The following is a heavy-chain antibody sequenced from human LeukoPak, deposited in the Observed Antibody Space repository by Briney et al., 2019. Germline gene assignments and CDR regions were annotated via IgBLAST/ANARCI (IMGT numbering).Heavy chain of an antibody. CDR1: GFTFSNYG. V-gene: IGHV3-48*04. CDR2: ISKSGVTI. CDR3: ASATAALGY. Sequence: PGRSLRLSCAASGFTFSNYGMNWVRQAPGKGLEWVAYISKSGVTIYHADSVKGRFTISRDNAKNSLYLRMDSLRAEDTAVYYCASATAALGYWGQGTLVTVSS. J-gene: IGHJ4*02. D-gene: IGHD6-13*01.